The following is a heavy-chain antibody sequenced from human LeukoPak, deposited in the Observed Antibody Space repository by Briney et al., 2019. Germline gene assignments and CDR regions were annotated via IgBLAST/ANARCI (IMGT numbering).Heavy chain of an antibody. D-gene: IGHD6-19*01. V-gene: IGHV4-59*08. Sequence: SETLSLTCTVSGDSVRSHFRSWIRQPPGKGLEWIGFIYYGGNTNYNPSFKSRVTISLDTSQSQFSLRLSSVTAADTAVYYCVRLRDRSTGWPFDCWGQGTLVTVSS. J-gene: IGHJ4*02. CDR1: GDSVRSHF. CDR3: VRLRDRSTGWPFDC. CDR2: IYYGGNT.